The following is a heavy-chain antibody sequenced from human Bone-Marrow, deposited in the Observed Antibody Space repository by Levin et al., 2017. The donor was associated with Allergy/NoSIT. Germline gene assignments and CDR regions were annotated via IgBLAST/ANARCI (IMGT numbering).Heavy chain of an antibody. Sequence: RASETLSLTCTVSGGSISSYYWSWIRQPPGKGLEWIGYIYYSGSTNYNPSLKSRVTISVDTSKKQFSLKLSSVTAADTAVYYCARDRAVAGTYAIDYWGQGTLVTVSS. CDR1: GGSISSYY. J-gene: IGHJ4*02. CDR3: ARDRAVAGTYAIDY. D-gene: IGHD6-19*01. V-gene: IGHV4-59*01. CDR2: IYYSGST.